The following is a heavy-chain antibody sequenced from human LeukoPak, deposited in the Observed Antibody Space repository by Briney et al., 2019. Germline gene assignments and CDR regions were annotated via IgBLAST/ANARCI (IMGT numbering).Heavy chain of an antibody. V-gene: IGHV3-30-3*01. Sequence: GGSLSLSCAAAGFTFSSYAMHWVRQAGGRGLGWVAVISYDGSNKYYADAVKSRFTISRDNSKNTLYLQMNSLGIEDTAVYYCARDHSQLLWFGELIYWGQGTLVTVSS. D-gene: IGHD3-10*01. J-gene: IGHJ4*02. CDR1: GFTFSSYA. CDR2: ISYDGSNK. CDR3: ARDHSQLLWFGELIY.